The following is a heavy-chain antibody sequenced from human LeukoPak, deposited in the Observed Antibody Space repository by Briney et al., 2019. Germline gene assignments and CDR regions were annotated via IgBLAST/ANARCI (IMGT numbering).Heavy chain of an antibody. Sequence: PGGSLRLSCAASGFTFSGSAMHWVRQASGKGLEWVGRIRSKANSYATAYAASVKGRFTISRGDSKNTAYLQMNSLKTEDTAVYYCTRHGNGSGWSEDFQHWGQGTLVTVSS. V-gene: IGHV3-73*01. CDR2: IRSKANSYAT. CDR3: TRHGNGSGWSEDFQH. CDR1: GFTFSGSA. J-gene: IGHJ1*01. D-gene: IGHD6-19*01.